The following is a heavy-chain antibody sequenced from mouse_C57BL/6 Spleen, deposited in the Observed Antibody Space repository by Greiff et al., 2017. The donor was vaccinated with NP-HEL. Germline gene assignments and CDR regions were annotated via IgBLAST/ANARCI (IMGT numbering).Heavy chain of an antibody. CDR1: GFTFSDYG. V-gene: IGHV5-17*01. D-gene: IGHD1-1*01. CDR3: ARAVYYGSTSYWYFDV. J-gene: IGHJ1*03. CDR2: ISSGSSTI. Sequence: EVQVVESGGGLVKPGGSLKLSCAASGFTFSDYGMHWVRQAPEKGLEWVAYISSGSSTIYYADTVKGRFTISRDNAKNTLFLQMTSLRSEDTAMYYCARAVYYGSTSYWYFDVWGTGTTVTVSS.